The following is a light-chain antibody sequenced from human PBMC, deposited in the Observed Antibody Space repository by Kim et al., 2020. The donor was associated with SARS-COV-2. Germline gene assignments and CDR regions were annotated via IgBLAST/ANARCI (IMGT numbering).Light chain of an antibody. CDR1: SSNIGAGYD. CDR3: QSYDSSLSGFYV. V-gene: IGLV1-40*01. CDR2: GNS. J-gene: IGLJ1*01. Sequence: VTISYPESSSNIGAGYDVHWYQQLPGTAPKLLIYGNSNRPSGVPDRFSGSKSGTSASLAITGLQAEDEADYYCQSYDSSLSGFYVFGTGTKVTVL.